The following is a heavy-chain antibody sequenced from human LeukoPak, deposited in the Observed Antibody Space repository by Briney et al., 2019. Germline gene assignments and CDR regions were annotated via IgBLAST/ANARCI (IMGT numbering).Heavy chain of an antibody. D-gene: IGHD3-22*01. Sequence: TPSETLSLTCTVSGGSISSYYWSWIRQPPGKGLEWIGEINHSGSTNYNPSLKSRVTISVDTSKNQFSLKLSSVTAADTAVYYCARIGEFYSSGYAYGGQGPLVTVSS. J-gene: IGHJ4*02. CDR3: ARIGEFYSSGYAY. CDR2: INHSGST. V-gene: IGHV4-34*01. CDR1: GGSISSYY.